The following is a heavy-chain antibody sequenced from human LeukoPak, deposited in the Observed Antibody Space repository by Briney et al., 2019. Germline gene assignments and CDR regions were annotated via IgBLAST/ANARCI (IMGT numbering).Heavy chain of an antibody. CDR3: TKNTGRREGWFDP. J-gene: IGHJ5*02. Sequence: GGSLILCCAASGLTFRHYGRQWVHQTRARGEGRVAFIESDESISQYADLVKGRFTISRGNSKNMLYLQMNSMRTEDTAMYYCTKNTGRREGWFDPWGQGTLVTVSS. V-gene: IGHV3-30*02. D-gene: IGHD1-26*01. CDR1: GLTFRHYG. CDR2: IESDESIS.